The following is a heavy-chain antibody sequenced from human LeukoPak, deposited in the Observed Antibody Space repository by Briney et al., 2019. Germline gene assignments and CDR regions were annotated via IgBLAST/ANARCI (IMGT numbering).Heavy chain of an antibody. D-gene: IGHD2-15*01. Sequence: NTGGSLRLSCAASGFTFSSYSMNWVRQAPGKGLEWVSSISSSSTYIYYADSVKGRFTISRDNAKNSLYLQMNSLRAEDTAVYYCARVVVVAAFNFDYWGQGTLVTVSS. J-gene: IGHJ4*02. CDR3: ARVVVVAAFNFDY. CDR2: ISSSSTYI. V-gene: IGHV3-21*01. CDR1: GFTFSSYS.